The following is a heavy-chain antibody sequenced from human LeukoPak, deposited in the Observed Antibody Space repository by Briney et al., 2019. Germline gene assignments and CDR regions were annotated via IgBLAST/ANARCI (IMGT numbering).Heavy chain of an antibody. J-gene: IGHJ4*02. V-gene: IGHV3-74*01. CDR2: ICPDGTVT. CDR1: GFTFSTYC. Sequence: GGSLRLSCAASGFTFSTYCMHWVRQAPGKGPMWVSRICPDGTVTNYADSVKARFIISRDNARNTVYLQVNSLRVEDTAVYYCVRDFRSADYWGQGTLVTVSS. CDR3: VRDFRSADY.